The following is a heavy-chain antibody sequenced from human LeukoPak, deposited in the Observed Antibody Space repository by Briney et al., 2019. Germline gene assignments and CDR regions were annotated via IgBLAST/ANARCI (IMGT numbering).Heavy chain of an antibody. D-gene: IGHD3-3*01. V-gene: IGHV4-39*07. CDR1: GGSISSSSYY. Sequence: SETLSLTCTVSGGSISSSSYYWGWIRQPPGKGLEWIGSIYYSGSTYYNPSLKSRVTISVDTSKNQFSLKLSSVTAADTAVYYCARDPGYYDFWSGYFPWRYYYMDVWGKGTTVTVSS. J-gene: IGHJ6*03. CDR2: IYYSGST. CDR3: ARDPGYYDFWSGYFPWRYYYMDV.